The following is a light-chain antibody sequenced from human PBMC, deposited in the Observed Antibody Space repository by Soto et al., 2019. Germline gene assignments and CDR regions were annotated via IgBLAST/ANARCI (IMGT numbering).Light chain of an antibody. V-gene: IGKV1-39*01. CDR1: QTISFY. J-gene: IGKJ2*01. CDR2: AAT. CDR3: QQSYSFPLYT. Sequence: DIQMTQSPSSLSASIGDRVSITCRASQTISFYLNWYQQKPGKPPRLLIYAATSLQRGVPSRFSGSGSGTDFNFTISSLQPEDFASYYCQQSYSFPLYTFGQGTKLEIK.